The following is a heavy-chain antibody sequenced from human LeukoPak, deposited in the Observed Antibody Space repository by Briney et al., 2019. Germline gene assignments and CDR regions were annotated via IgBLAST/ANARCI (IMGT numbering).Heavy chain of an antibody. Sequence: SETLSLTCAVSGGSISSNNWWNWVRQPPGKGLEWIGEIYHSGSTNYNPSLKSRVTISVDTSKNQFSLKLSSVTAADTAVYYCARASGSCFDYWGQGTLVTVSS. V-gene: IGHV4-4*02. D-gene: IGHD2-15*01. J-gene: IGHJ4*02. CDR3: ARASGSCFDY. CDR2: IYHSGST. CDR1: GGSISSNNW.